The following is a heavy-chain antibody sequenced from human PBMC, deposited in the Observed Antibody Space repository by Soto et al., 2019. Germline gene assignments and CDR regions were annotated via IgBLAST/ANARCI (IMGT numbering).Heavy chain of an antibody. D-gene: IGHD2-2*01. Sequence: SETLSLTCAVYGGSFSGYYWSWIRQPPGKGLEWIGEINHSGSTNYNPSLKSRVTISVDTSKNQFSLKLSSVTAADTAVYYCARGRSDIVVVPAAGDYYYYYMDVWGKGTTVTVSS. V-gene: IGHV4-34*01. CDR2: INHSGST. CDR3: ARGRSDIVVVPAAGDYYYYYMDV. J-gene: IGHJ6*03. CDR1: GGSFSGYY.